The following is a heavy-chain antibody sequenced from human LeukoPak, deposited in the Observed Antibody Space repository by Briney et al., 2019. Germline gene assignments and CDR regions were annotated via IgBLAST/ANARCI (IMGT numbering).Heavy chain of an antibody. CDR3: ARDRAGYSSGWTDY. V-gene: IGHV3-11*01. D-gene: IGHD6-19*01. Sequence: GGSLRLSCAASGFTFSDYYMSWIRQAPGKGLEWVSYISSSGSTIYYADSVKGRFTISRDNAKNSLYLQMNSLRAEDTALYHCARDRAGYSSGWTDYWGQGTLVTVSS. CDR2: ISSSGSTI. J-gene: IGHJ4*02. CDR1: GFTFSDYY.